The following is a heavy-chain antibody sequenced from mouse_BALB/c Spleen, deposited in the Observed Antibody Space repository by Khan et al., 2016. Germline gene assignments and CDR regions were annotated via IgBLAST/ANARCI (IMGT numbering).Heavy chain of an antibody. CDR2: IDPANGNS. CDR1: GFNMKDTN. J-gene: IGHJ1*01. Sequence: VQLKESGAELVKPGASVKLSCTASGFNMKDTNMHWVKRRPEQGLEWIGKIDPANGNSNFDPKFQGKVTIRADTSSNTAYLQLSSLTSEDTAVYYCARRTLTPRYFDVWGAGTTVTVSS. V-gene: IGHV14-3*02. CDR3: ARRTLTPRYFDV.